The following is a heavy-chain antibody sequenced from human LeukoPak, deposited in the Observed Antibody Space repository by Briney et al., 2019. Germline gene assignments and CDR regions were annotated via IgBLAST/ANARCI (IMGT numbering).Heavy chain of an antibody. CDR1: GYSISSGYY. CDR3: AGTGQWLAFHY. V-gene: IGHV4-38-2*02. J-gene: IGHJ4*02. Sequence: PSETLSLTCIVSGYSISSGYYWGWIRQPPGKGLEWIGSVSQSGSTHYNPSLKSRVTISADTSNNQFSLRLSSVTAADTAVYYCAGTGQWLAFHYWGQGSLVTVSS. D-gene: IGHD6-19*01. CDR2: VSQSGST.